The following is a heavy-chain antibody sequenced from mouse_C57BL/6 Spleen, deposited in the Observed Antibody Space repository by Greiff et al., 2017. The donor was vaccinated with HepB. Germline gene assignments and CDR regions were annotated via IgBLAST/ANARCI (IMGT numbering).Heavy chain of an antibody. CDR1: GYAFRSYW. CDR2: IYPGDGDT. CDR3: ARDYGSSLFAY. Sequence: QVQLKQSGAELVKPGASVKISCKASGYAFRSYWMNWVKQRPGKGLEWIGQIYPGDGDTNYNGKFKGKATLTADKSSSTAYMQLSSLTSEDSAVYFCARDYGSSLFAYWGQGTLVTVSA. V-gene: IGHV1-80*01. D-gene: IGHD1-1*01. J-gene: IGHJ3*01.